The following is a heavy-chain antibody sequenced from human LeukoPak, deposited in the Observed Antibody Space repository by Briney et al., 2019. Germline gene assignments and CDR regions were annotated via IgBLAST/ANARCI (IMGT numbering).Heavy chain of an antibody. CDR2: ISSSGGDT. CDR3: ARSRSGNYFDN. CDR1: GFTFSSNS. J-gene: IGHJ4*02. D-gene: IGHD1-26*01. V-gene: IGHV3-48*02. Sequence: GSLGLSCAATGFTFSSNSMNWVRQAPGKRLEWVSYISSSGGDTYYADSVKGRFTISRDNAQNSLSLQMNGLRDEDTAVYHCARSRSGNYFDNWGQGTLVSVSS.